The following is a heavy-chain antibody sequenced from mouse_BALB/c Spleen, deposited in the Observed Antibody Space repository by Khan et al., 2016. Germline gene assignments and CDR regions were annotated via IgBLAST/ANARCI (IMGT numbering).Heavy chain of an antibody. CDR1: GFTFSNYW. V-gene: IGHV6-6*02. J-gene: IGHJ3*01. Sequence: EVELVESGGGLVQPGGSMKLSCVASGFTFSNYWMNWVRQSPEKGLEWVAEIRLKSNNYATHYAESVKGRFTISREDSKSSVYLQMNNLRAEDTGSYYCTRSTMITPFAYWGQGTLVTVSA. D-gene: IGHD2-1*01. CDR2: IRLKSNNYAT. CDR3: TRSTMITPFAY.